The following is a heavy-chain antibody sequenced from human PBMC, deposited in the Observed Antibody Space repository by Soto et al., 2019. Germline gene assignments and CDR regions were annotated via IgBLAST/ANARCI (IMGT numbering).Heavy chain of an antibody. Sequence: LGESLKISCKGSGYSFTSYWISWVRQMPGKGLEWMGRIDPSDSYTNYSPSFQGHVTISADKSISTAYLQWSSLKASDTAMYYCASNRVNNSGWYVYYYYYGMDVWGQGTTVTVSS. CDR1: GYSFTSYW. J-gene: IGHJ6*02. CDR3: ASNRVNNSGWYVYYYYYGMDV. CDR2: IDPSDSYT. V-gene: IGHV5-10-1*01. D-gene: IGHD6-19*01.